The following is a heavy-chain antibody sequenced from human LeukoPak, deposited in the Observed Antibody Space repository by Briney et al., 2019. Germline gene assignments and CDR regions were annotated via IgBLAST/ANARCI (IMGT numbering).Heavy chain of an antibody. J-gene: IGHJ4*02. D-gene: IGHD2-2*01. CDR2: IWYDGSNK. Sequence: GGSLRLSCAASGFTFSSYGTHWVRQAPGKGLEGVAVIWYDGSNKYYADSVKGRFTISRDNSKNTLYLQMNSLRAEDTAVYYCARGCSSTSCKVYYFDYWGQGTLVTVSS. CDR3: ARGCSSTSCKVYYFDY. V-gene: IGHV3-33*01. CDR1: GFTFSSYG.